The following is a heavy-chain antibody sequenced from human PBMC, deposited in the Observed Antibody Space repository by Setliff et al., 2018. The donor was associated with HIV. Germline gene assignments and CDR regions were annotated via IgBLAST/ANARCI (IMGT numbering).Heavy chain of an antibody. V-gene: IGHV4-39*07. Sequence: PSETLSLTCTVPGGSINRSNYYWGWIRQPPGKGLEWIGTISYTGSTYYDPSLKSRVTMSIDKSNNQFSLYLTSVTAADTAIYYCARDRHYYGSGSYGPWGQGILVTVSS. D-gene: IGHD3-10*01. CDR2: ISYTGST. J-gene: IGHJ5*02. CDR3: ARDRHYYGSGSYGP. CDR1: GGSINRSNYY.